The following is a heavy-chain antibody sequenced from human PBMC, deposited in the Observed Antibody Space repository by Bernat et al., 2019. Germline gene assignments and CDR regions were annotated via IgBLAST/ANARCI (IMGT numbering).Heavy chain of an antibody. CDR2: ISGSGGST. CDR3: AKEGWGAV. V-gene: IGHV3-23*01. CDR1: GVTFSSYA. D-gene: IGHD1-26*01. J-gene: IGHJ6*02. Sequence: EVQLLESGGGLVQPGGSLRLSCAASGVTFSSYAMSWVRQAPGKGLEWVSAISGSGGSTYYADSVKGRFTISRANSKNTLYLQMSSREAEDTAVYYCAKEGWGAVWGQGTTVTVSS.